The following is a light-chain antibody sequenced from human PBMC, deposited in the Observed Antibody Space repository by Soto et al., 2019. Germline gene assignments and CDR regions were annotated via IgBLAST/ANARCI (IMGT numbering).Light chain of an antibody. Sequence: EIVLTQSPGTLSLSPGERATLSCRASQSVSSNLAWYQQKPGQAPRLLIYGASSRATGIPDRFSGSGSGTDFTLAIGRLEPEDFAVYYCQQYGRSPWTFGQGTKVDI. J-gene: IGKJ1*01. CDR3: QQYGRSPWT. CDR2: GAS. V-gene: IGKV3-20*01. CDR1: QSVSSN.